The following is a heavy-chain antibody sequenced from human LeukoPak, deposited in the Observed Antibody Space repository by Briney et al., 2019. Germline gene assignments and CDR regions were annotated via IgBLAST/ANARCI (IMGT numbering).Heavy chain of an antibody. V-gene: IGHV4-38-2*01. Sequence: SETLSLTCAVSGNSISNTYYWGWIRQPPGKELEWIGSIYNSGSTHYNPSLKSRVTISVDTSKNQFSLKLSSVTAADTAVHYCARNSSGNYFDYWGQGTLVTVSS. D-gene: IGHD1-26*01. CDR2: IYNSGST. CDR3: ARNSSGNYFDY. J-gene: IGHJ4*02. CDR1: GNSISNTYY.